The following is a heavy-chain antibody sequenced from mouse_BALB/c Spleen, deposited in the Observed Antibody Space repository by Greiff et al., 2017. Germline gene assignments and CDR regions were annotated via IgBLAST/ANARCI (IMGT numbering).Heavy chain of an antibody. CDR3: VRLEYGNYRFAY. CDR2: IRSKSNNYAT. D-gene: IGHD2-10*02. J-gene: IGHJ3*01. Sequence: EVKVVESGGGLVQPKGSLKLSCAASGFTFNTYAMNWVRQAPGKGLEWVARIRSKSNNYATYYADSVKDRFTISRDDSQSMLYLQMNNLKTEDTAMYYCVRLEYGNYRFAYWGQGTLVTVSA. CDR1: GFTFNTYA. V-gene: IGHV10-1*02.